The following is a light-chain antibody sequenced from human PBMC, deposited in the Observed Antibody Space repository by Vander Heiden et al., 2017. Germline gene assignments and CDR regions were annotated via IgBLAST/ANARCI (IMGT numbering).Light chain of an antibody. CDR3: AAWDDSLENV. CDR2: SNN. CDR1: SPNIGSNP. Sequence: QSVLTQPPSASGTPGQRVTISCSGSSPNIGSNPVNWYQQLPGTAPKLLIYSNNQRPSGVPGRFSGSKSGTSASLAISGLQSEDEADYYCAAWDDSLENVFGTGTKVTVI. J-gene: IGLJ1*01. V-gene: IGLV1-44*01.